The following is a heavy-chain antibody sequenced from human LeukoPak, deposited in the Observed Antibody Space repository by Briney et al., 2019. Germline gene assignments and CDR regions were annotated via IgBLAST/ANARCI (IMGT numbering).Heavy chain of an antibody. V-gene: IGHV3-23*01. Sequence: GGSLRLSCAASGSTFSSYAMSWVRQAPGKGLEWVSAISGSGGSTYYADSVKGRFTISRDNSKNTLYLQMNSLRAEDTAVYYCAKGRDIVVVPAVEIDYWGQGTLVTVSS. D-gene: IGHD2-2*01. CDR2: ISGSGGST. CDR3: AKGRDIVVVPAVEIDY. CDR1: GSTFSSYA. J-gene: IGHJ4*02.